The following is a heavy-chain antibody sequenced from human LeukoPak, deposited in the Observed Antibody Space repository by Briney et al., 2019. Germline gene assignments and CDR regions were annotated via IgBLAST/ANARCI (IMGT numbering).Heavy chain of an antibody. V-gene: IGHV1-18*04. J-gene: IGHJ1*01. CDR2: ISAYNGNT. CDR1: GFTFTNYG. D-gene: IGHD6-19*01. CDR3: ARAEANSDWPWRHFQY. Sequence: ASVKVSCKASGFTFTNYGITWVRRAPGQGLEWVGWISAYNGNTNYAQKFEGRVTMTIDTSTSTVYMDLRSLRFDDTAVYYCARAEANSDWPWRHFQYWGQGTLVTVSS.